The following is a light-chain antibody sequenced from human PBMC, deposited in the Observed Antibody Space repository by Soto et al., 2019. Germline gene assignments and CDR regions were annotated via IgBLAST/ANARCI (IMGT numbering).Light chain of an antibody. CDR2: DVS. V-gene: IGLV2-14*01. Sequence: QSALTQPASVSGSPGQSITISCTGTTSDVGRYNYVSWYQQHPGKAPKLMIYDVSNRPSGVSNRFSGSKSGNTASLTISGLQAEDEADYYCSSYASSTPVVFGGGTKVTVL. CDR1: TSDVGRYNY. CDR3: SSYASSTPVV. J-gene: IGLJ2*01.